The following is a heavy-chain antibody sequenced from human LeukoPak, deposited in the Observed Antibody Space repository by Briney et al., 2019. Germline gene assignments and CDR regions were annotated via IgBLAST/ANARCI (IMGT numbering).Heavy chain of an antibody. CDR2: IIPIFGTA. V-gene: IGHV1-69*13. Sequence: ASVKVSCKASGYTFTGYYMHWVRQAPGQGLEWMGGIIPIFGTANYAQKFQGRVTITADESTSTAYMELSSLRSEDTAVYYCARQGPDYYDSSGYWGFDYWGQGTLVTVSS. J-gene: IGHJ4*02. D-gene: IGHD3-22*01. CDR3: ARQGPDYYDSSGYWGFDY. CDR1: GYTFTGYY.